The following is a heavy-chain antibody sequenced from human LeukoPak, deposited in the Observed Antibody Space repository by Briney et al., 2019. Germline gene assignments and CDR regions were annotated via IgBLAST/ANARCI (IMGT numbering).Heavy chain of an antibody. CDR3: GRDLGGMVHFDY. Sequence: SETLSLTCTVSGGSVSSGSYHWSWIRQPPGKGLEWIGYIYYSGSTNYNPSLKSRVTISVDTSKNQFSLKLSSVTAADTAVYYCGRDLGGMVHFDYWGQGTLVTVSS. CDR1: GGSVSSGSYH. CDR2: IYYSGST. V-gene: IGHV4-61*01. J-gene: IGHJ4*02. D-gene: IGHD3-16*01.